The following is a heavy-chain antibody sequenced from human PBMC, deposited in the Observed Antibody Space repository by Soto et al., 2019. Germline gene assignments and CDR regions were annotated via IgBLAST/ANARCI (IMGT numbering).Heavy chain of an antibody. V-gene: IGHV3-7*03. Sequence: GGSLRLSCAASGFTFSSYWTSWVRQAPGKGLEWVANIKQDGSEKYYVDSVKGRFTISRDNAKNSLYLQMNSLRAEDTAVYYCAGGLDRIQLWIDYWGQGTLVTVSS. J-gene: IGHJ4*02. D-gene: IGHD5-18*01. CDR1: GFTFSSYW. CDR3: AGGLDRIQLWIDY. CDR2: IKQDGSEK.